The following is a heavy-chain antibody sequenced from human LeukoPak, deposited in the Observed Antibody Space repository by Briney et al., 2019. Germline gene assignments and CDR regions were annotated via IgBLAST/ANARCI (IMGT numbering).Heavy chain of an antibody. D-gene: IGHD5-12*01. J-gene: IGHJ4*02. CDR1: GYTFTSYG. CDR3: ARDRYSGYDNFDY. CDR2: ISAYNGNT. V-gene: IGHV1-18*01. Sequence: ASVKVSCKASGYTFTSYGVSWVRQAPGQGLEWMGWISAYNGNTNYAQKLQGRVTMTTDTSTCTAYMELSSLRSEDTAVYYCARDRYSGYDNFDYWGQGTLVTVSS.